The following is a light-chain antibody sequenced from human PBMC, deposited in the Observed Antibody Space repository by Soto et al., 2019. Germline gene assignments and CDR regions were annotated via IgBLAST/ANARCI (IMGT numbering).Light chain of an antibody. Sequence: DIRLTQSLSFLSASVGDRVTSACRASQAISSYLAWFQQRPGKAPKVLIYAASTLQSGVPSRFSGSGSGTEFTLTIRSLQPEDFATYFCQQLNSYPWTFGQGTKVEIK. CDR1: QAISSY. J-gene: IGKJ1*01. CDR2: AAS. CDR3: QQLNSYPWT. V-gene: IGKV1-9*01.